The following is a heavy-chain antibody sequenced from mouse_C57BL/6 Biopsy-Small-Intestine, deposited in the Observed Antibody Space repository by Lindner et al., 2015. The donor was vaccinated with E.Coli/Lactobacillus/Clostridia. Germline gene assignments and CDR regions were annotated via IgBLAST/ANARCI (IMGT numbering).Heavy chain of an antibody. CDR1: GYTFTSYG. CDR2: IYPRSGNT. D-gene: IGHD2-3*01. CDR3: ARGDDGYYGFYFDY. J-gene: IGHJ2*01. Sequence: VQLQESGAELVRPGSSVKVSCKTSGYTFTSYGISWVKQRTGQGLEWIGEIYPRSGNTYYNEKFKGKATLTADKSSSTAYMELRSLTSEDSAVYFCARGDDGYYGFYFDYWGQGTTLTVSS. V-gene: IGHV1-81*01.